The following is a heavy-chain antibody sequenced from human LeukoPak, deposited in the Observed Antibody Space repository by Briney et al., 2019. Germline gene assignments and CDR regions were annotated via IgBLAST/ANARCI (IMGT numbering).Heavy chain of an antibody. V-gene: IGHV4-34*01. CDR1: GGSFSSYY. CDR3: ARGPTISETGYFDY. J-gene: IGHJ4*03. CDR2: INHRGDT. D-gene: IGHD1-1*01. Sequence: SSEALSLTCAVYGGSFSSYYWSWIRQSPGKGLEWIAEINHRGDTNYNPSVKSRVTISVDTSKNQFSLKVTSLTAADTAVYYCARGPTISETGYFDYWGQGTLVTVSS.